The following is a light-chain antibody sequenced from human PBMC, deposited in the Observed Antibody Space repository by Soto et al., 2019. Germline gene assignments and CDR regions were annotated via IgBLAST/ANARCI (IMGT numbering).Light chain of an antibody. CDR3: SSHAGSKRV. CDR2: EVS. Sequence: QSALTQPPSASGSPGQSVTISCTGTSSDVGGYNYVSWYQQHPGKAPKLMIYEVSKRPSGVPDRFSGSKSGNTASLTVSGLQAEDEADYYCSSHAGSKRVFGTGTQLTVL. V-gene: IGLV2-8*01. CDR1: SSDVGGYNY. J-gene: IGLJ1*01.